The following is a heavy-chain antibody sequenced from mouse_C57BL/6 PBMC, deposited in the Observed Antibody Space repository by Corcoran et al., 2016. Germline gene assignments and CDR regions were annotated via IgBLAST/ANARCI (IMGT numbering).Heavy chain of an antibody. V-gene: IGHV1-76*01. CDR3: ARSMDGSQPYYFDY. CDR1: GYTFTDYY. J-gene: IGHJ2*01. CDR2: IYPGSGNT. D-gene: IGHD1-1*01. Sequence: QVQLKQSGAELVRPGASVKLSCKASGYTFTDYYINWVKQRPGQGLEWIARIYPGSGNTYYNEKFKGKATLTAEKSSSTAYMQLSSLTSEDSAVYFCARSMDGSQPYYFDYWGQGTTLTVSS.